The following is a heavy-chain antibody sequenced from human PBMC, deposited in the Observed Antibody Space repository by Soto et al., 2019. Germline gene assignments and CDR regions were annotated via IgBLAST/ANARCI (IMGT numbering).Heavy chain of an antibody. CDR1: GFTVSSNY. CDR3: AREEELYWFDP. D-gene: IGHD1-7*01. Sequence: GGSLRLSCAASGFTVSSNYMSWVRQAPGKGLEWVSVIYSGGSTYYADSVKGRFTISRDNSKNTLYLQMNSLRAEDTAVYYCAREEELYWFDPWGQGTLVTSPQ. V-gene: IGHV3-53*01. J-gene: IGHJ5*02. CDR2: IYSGGST.